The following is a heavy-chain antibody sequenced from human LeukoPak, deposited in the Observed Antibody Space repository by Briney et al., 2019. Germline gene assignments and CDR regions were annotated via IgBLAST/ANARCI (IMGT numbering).Heavy chain of an antibody. J-gene: IGHJ4*02. CDR3: ARVNGYSYFVY. D-gene: IGHD5-18*01. V-gene: IGHV3-7*03. Sequence: PGGSLRLSCAASGFTFSSYWMSWVRQAPGKGLEWVANIKQDGSEKYYVDSVKGRFTISRDNSKNTLYLQMNSLRAEDTAVYYCARVNGYSYFVYWGQGTLVTVSS. CDR2: IKQDGSEK. CDR1: GFTFSSYW.